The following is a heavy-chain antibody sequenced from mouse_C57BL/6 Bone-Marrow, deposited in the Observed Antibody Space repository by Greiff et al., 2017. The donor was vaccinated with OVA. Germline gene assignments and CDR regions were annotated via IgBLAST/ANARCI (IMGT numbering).Heavy chain of an antibody. CDR1: GYTFTSYW. CDR3: ARRIYYYGSSYDY. CDR2: IHPNSGST. J-gene: IGHJ2*01. Sequence: QVQLQQPGAELVKPGASVKLSCKASGYTFTSYWMHWVKQRPGQGLEWIGMIHPNSGSTNYNEKFKSKATLTVDKSSSTAYMQLSSLTSEDSAVYYCARRIYYYGSSYDYWGQGTTLTVSS. D-gene: IGHD1-1*01. V-gene: IGHV1-64*01.